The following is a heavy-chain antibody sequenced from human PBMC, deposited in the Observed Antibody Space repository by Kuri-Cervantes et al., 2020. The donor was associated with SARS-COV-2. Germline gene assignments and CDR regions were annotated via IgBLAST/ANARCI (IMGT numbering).Heavy chain of an antibody. Sequence: LRLSCVVSGASITSGGYSWSWVRQPPGRGLEWIGNIYYSGSTYYNPSLKSRVTISVDTSKKQFSLKLSSVTAADAAIYYCVRAAAGIYYFDYWGQGTLVTVSS. D-gene: IGHD6-13*01. J-gene: IGHJ4*02. V-gene: IGHV4-30-2*03. CDR1: GASITSGGYS. CDR2: IYYSGST. CDR3: VRAAAGIYYFDY.